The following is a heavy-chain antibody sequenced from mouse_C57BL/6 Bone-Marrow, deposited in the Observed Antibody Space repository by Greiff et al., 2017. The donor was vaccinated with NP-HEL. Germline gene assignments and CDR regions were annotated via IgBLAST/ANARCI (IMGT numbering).Heavy chain of an antibody. J-gene: IGHJ3*01. CDR1: GYTFTDYE. V-gene: IGHV1-15*01. Sequence: VQLQQSGAELVRPGASVTLSCKASGYTFTDYEMHWVKQTPVHGLEWIGAIDPETGGTAYNQKFKGKAILTADKSSSTAYMELRSLTSEDSAVYYCTRGGDLYYGLYWGQGTLVTVSA. CDR3: TRGGDLYYGLY. D-gene: IGHD2-1*01. CDR2: IDPETGGT.